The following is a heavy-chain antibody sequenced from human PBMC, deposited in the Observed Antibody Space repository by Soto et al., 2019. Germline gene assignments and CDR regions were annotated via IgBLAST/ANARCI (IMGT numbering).Heavy chain of an antibody. CDR1: GFTFSSYS. D-gene: IGHD2-15*01. J-gene: IGHJ5*02. CDR3: ARDAGYCSGGSCTGWFDP. CDR2: ISSSSTYI. V-gene: IGHV3-21*02. Sequence: EVQLVESGGGLVKPGGSLRLSCAASGFTFSSYSMNWVRQAPGKGLEWVSSISSSSTYIYYADSVKGRFTISRDNAKNSLYLQMNSLRAEDTAVYYCARDAGYCSGGSCTGWFDPWGQGTRVTVSS.